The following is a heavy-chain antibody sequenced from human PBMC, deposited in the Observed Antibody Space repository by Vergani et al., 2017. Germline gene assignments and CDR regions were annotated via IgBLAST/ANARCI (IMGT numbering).Heavy chain of an antibody. CDR3: GRVADFYGLGSRLLDL. Sequence: QVNLQESGPGLVKPSQTLSLTCSVSGDSISSGVYYWNWIRQHPGKGLEWIGYIYSTGSTHHNPSLRRRINMSVDTSKNQFSLKLNSVTAADTAVYYCGRVADFYGLGSRLLDLWGQGILVTVSS. J-gene: IGHJ5*02. CDR1: GDSISSGVYY. CDR2: IYSTGST. V-gene: IGHV4-31*03. D-gene: IGHD3-10*01.